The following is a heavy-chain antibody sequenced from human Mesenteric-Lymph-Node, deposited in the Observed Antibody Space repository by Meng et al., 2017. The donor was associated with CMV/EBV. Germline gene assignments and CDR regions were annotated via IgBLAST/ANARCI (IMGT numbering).Heavy chain of an antibody. D-gene: IGHD6-6*01. V-gene: IGHV4-34*01. CDR1: GGSFSGYY. CDR3: ARRSAARPVDY. CDR2: INHSGST. Sequence: SQTLSLTCAVYGGSFSGYYWSWNRQPPGKGLEWIGEINHSGSTNYNPSLKSRVTISVDTSKNQFSLKLSSVTAADTAVYYCARRSAARPVDYWGQGTLVTVSS. J-gene: IGHJ4*02.